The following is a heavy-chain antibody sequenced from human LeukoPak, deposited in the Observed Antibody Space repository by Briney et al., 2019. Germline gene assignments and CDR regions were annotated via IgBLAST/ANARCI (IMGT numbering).Heavy chain of an antibody. CDR3: ARDQGSSWYGYRY. Sequence: GGSLRLSCAASGFTFSGYWMSWVRQAPGKGLEWVANIKQDGSEKYYVDSVKGRFTISRDNAKNSLYLQMNSLRAEDTAVYYCARDQGSSWYGYRYWGQGTLVTVSS. CDR2: IKQDGSEK. J-gene: IGHJ4*02. V-gene: IGHV3-7*01. D-gene: IGHD6-13*01. CDR1: GFTFSGYW.